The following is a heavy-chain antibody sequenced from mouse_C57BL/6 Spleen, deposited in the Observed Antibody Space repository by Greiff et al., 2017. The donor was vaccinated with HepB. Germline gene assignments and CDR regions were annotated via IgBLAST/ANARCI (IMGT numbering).Heavy chain of an antibody. V-gene: IGHV1-64*01. CDR1: GYTFTSYW. CDR3: ASEEIYYYGSRGWYFDV. CDR2: IHPNSGST. D-gene: IGHD1-1*01. Sequence: VQVVESGAELVKPGASVKLSCKASGYTFTSYWMHWVKQRPGQGLEWIGMIHPNSGSTNYNEKFKSKATLTVDKSSSTAYMQLSSLTSEDSAVYYCASEEIYYYGSRGWYFDVWGTGTTVTVSS. J-gene: IGHJ1*03.